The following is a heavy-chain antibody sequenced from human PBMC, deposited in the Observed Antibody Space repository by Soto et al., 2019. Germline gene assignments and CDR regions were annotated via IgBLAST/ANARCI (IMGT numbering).Heavy chain of an antibody. V-gene: IGHV3-7*01. Sequence: PGGSLRLSCAASGFTFSSYWMSWVRQPPGKGLEWVANIKQDGSEKYYVASVKGRFTLSRDNAKNSLYLQMNSLRAEDTAVYYCARPPYYDSSGYYIDYWGQGTLVTVSS. CDR2: IKQDGSEK. CDR3: ARPPYYDSSGYYIDY. D-gene: IGHD3-22*01. CDR1: GFTFSSYW. J-gene: IGHJ4*02.